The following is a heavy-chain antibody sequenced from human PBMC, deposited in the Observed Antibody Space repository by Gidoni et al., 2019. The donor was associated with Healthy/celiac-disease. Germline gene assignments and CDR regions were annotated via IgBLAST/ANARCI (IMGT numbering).Heavy chain of an antibody. J-gene: IGHJ4*02. Sequence: EVQLVESGGGLVQPGGSLRLSCAASGFTFSSYWMSWVRQAPGKGLEWVANIKQDGSEKYYVDSVKGRFTISRDNAKNSLYLQMNSLRAEDTAVYYCARMRMVYAPPFDYWGQGTLVTVSS. D-gene: IGHD2-8*01. CDR3: ARMRMVYAPPFDY. CDR1: GFTFSSYW. CDR2: IKQDGSEK. V-gene: IGHV3-7*01.